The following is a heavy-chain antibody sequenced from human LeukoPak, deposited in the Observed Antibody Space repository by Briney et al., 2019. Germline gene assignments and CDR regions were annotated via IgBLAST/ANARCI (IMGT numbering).Heavy chain of an antibody. Sequence: SETLSLTCAVYGGSFSGYYWSWIRQPPGKGLEWIGYIYYTGSTDYNPSLKSRVTISIDTSENHFSLKLRSVTAADTAVYYCARDGAYGDYVPSDYWGQGTLVTVSS. J-gene: IGHJ4*02. D-gene: IGHD4-17*01. CDR3: ARDGAYGDYVPSDY. CDR2: IYYTGST. V-gene: IGHV4-34*09. CDR1: GGSFSGYY.